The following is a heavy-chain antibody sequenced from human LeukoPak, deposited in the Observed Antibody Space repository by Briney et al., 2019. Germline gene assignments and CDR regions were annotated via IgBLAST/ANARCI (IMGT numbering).Heavy chain of an antibody. CDR2: IYSGGGT. V-gene: IGHV3-66*01. J-gene: IGHJ4*02. CDR3: SKARGSGVYEQSDY. D-gene: IGHD5/OR15-5a*01. Sequence: QTGGSLRLSCAASGFTVSSNYMSWVRQAPGKGLEWVSTIYSGGGTNYADSVKGRFTISRDNSKNTLYLQMNSLRAEDTAVYYCSKARGSGVYEQSDYWGQGTQVTVSS. CDR1: GFTVSSNY.